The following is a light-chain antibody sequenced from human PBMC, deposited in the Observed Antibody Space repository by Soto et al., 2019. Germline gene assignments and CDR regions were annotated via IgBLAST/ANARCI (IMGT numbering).Light chain of an antibody. J-gene: IGLJ2*01. CDR1: SSNIVAGYD. V-gene: IGLV1-40*01. CDR2: GNS. CDR3: QSYDSSLSGVV. Sequence: QYVLTQPPSVSGAPGQRVTISCTGSSSNIVAGYDVHWYQQLPGTAPNLLIYGNSNRPSGVPDRFSGSKSGTSASLAITGLQAADEADYYCQSYDSSLSGVVFGGGTQLTVL.